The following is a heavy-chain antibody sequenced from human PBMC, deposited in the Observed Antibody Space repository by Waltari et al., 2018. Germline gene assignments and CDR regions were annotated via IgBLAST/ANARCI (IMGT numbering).Heavy chain of an antibody. J-gene: IGHJ5*02. CDR3: AKGSGSNPFDP. V-gene: IGHV3-30*18. CDR1: GFTFISYG. D-gene: IGHD3-10*01. CDR2: ISYDGSNK. Sequence: VQLVESGGGVVQPGRSLRLSCAASGFTFISYGMHWVRQAPGKGLEWVAVISYDGSNKYYADSVKGRFTISRDNSKNTLDLQMNSLRAEDTAVYYCAKGSGSNPFDPWGQGTLVTVSS.